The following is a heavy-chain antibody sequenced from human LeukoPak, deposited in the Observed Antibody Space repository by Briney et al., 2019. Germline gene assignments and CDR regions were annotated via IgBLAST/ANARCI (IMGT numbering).Heavy chain of an antibody. CDR3: TRALNSPHDY. V-gene: IGHV3-23*01. J-gene: IGHJ4*02. CDR1: GFTFSNCA. Sequence: GGSLRLSCAASGFTFSNCAMSWVRQAPGKGLEWVSAITGSDGRTYYADSVKGRFTISRDNSKNTLYLQMNSLRAEDTAVYYCTRALNSPHDYWGQGTLVIVSS. D-gene: IGHD5-18*01. CDR2: ITGSDGRT.